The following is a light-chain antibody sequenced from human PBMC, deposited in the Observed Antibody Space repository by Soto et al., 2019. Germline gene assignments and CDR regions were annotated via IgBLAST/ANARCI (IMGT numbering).Light chain of an antibody. Sequence: QSVLTQPPSVSGAPGQRVTISCTGSSSNIGAGYDVHWYQQLPGTAPKLLIYGNSNRPSGVPDRFSGSKSGTSASLATGLQAEDEADYYCQSYDSSLSGSVFGGGTKHTVL. CDR2: GNS. J-gene: IGLJ3*02. CDR3: QSYDSSLSGSV. CDR1: SSNIGAGYD. V-gene: IGLV1-40*01.